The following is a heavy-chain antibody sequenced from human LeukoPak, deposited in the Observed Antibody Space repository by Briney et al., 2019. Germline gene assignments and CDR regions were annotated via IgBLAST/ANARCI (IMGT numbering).Heavy chain of an antibody. CDR2: MNPNSGNT. J-gene: IGHJ6*03. Sequence: ASVKVSCKASGYTFTSYDINWVRQATGQGLEWMGWMNPNSGNTGYAQKFQGRVTITRNTSISTACMELSSLRSEDTAVYYCARGRRMKGSGRTERYYYYYYMDVWGKGTTVTVSS. CDR3: ARGRRMKGSGRTERYYYYYYMDV. CDR1: GYTFTSYD. D-gene: IGHD3-10*01. V-gene: IGHV1-8*03.